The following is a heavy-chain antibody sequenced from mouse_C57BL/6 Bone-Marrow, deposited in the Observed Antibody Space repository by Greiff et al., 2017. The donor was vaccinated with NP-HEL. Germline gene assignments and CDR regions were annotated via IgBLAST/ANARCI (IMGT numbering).Heavy chain of an antibody. CDR1: GYTFTSYG. Sequence: QVHVKQSGAELARPGASVKLSCKASGYTFTSYGISWVKQRTGQGLEWIGEIYPRSGNTYYNEKFKGKATLTADKSSSTAYMELRSLTSEDSAVYFCARGGVTTVVHYAMDYWGQGTSVTVSS. J-gene: IGHJ4*01. D-gene: IGHD1-1*01. V-gene: IGHV1-81*01. CDR2: IYPRSGNT. CDR3: ARGGVTTVVHYAMDY.